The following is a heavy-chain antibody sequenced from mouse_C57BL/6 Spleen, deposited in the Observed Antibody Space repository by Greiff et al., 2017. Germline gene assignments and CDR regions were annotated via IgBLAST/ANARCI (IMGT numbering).Heavy chain of an antibody. J-gene: IGHJ2*01. V-gene: IGHV3-6*01. CDR3: ASLYYDYDY. CDR1: GYSITSGYY. D-gene: IGHD2-4*01. Sequence: EVKLMESGPGLVKPSQSLSLTCSVTGYSITSGYYWNWIRQFPGNKLEWMGYISYDGSNNYNPSLKNRISITRDTSKNQFFLKLNSVTTEDTATYYCASLYYDYDYWGQGTTRTVSS. CDR2: ISYDGSN.